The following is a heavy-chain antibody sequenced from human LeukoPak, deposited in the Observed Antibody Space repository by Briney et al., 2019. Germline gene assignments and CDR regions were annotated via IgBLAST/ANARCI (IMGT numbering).Heavy chain of an antibody. Sequence: SETLSLTCAVYGGSFSGYYWSWIRQPPGKGLEWIGEINHSGSTNYNPSLKSRVTISVDTSKNQFSLKRSSVTAADTAVYYCARGLADCSSTSCYVDYWGQGTLVTVSS. D-gene: IGHD2-2*01. J-gene: IGHJ4*02. CDR2: INHSGST. V-gene: IGHV4-34*01. CDR3: ARGLADCSSTSCYVDY. CDR1: GGSFSGYY.